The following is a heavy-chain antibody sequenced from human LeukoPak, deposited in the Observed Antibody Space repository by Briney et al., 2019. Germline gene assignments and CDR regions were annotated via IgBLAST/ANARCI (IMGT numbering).Heavy chain of an antibody. Sequence: ASVKVSCKASGYTFTGYYMHWVRQAPGQGLEWMGWINPNSGGTNYAQKFQGRVTMTRDTSIITAYMELSRLRSDDTAVYYCARGRKGEDTAVGYWGQGTLVTVSS. V-gene: IGHV1-2*02. CDR1: GYTFTGYY. J-gene: IGHJ4*02. CDR3: ARGRKGEDTAVGY. CDR2: INPNSGGT. D-gene: IGHD5-18*01.